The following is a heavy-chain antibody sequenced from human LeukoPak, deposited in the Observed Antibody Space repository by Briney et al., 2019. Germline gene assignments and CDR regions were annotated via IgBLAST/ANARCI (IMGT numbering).Heavy chain of an antibody. CDR3: ARDGPLGRYSGSYYSDIYYYYYYMDV. J-gene: IGHJ6*03. CDR1: GYTFTSYG. V-gene: IGHV1-18*01. D-gene: IGHD1-26*01. Sequence: GASVKVSCKASGYTFTSYGISWVRQAPGQGLEWMGWISAYNGNTSYAQKLQGRVTMTTDTSTSTAYMELRSLRSDDTAVYYCARDGPLGRYSGSYYSDIYYYYYYMDVWGKGTTVTISS. CDR2: ISAYNGNT.